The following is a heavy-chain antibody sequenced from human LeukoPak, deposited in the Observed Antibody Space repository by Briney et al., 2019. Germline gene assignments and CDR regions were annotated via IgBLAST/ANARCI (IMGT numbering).Heavy chain of an antibody. V-gene: IGHV4-30-4*08. CDR3: ARDHPGYCSGGSCYSATVAFGAFDI. CDR1: GGSISSGGYY. D-gene: IGHD2-15*01. CDR2: IYYSGST. Sequence: PSQTLSLTCTVSGGSISSGGYYWSWIRQHPGKGLEWIGYIYYSGSTYYNPSLKSRVTISVDTSKNQFSLKLSSVTATDTAVYYCARDHPGYCSGGSCYSATVAFGAFDIWGQGTMVTVSS. J-gene: IGHJ3*02.